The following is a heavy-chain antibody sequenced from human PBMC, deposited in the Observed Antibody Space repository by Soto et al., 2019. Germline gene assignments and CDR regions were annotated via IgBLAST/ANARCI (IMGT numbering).Heavy chain of an antibody. Sequence: PGGSLRLSCVASAFSISAYWMSWVRQAPGKGLEWVAVIWYDGSHESYADSVKGRFTISRDNSKNTLFLQMNSLRAEDTAVYYCARDRYSYDSRAYQGVDWYFDLWGRGTLVTVSS. V-gene: IGHV3-33*08. CDR3: ARDRYSYDSRAYQGVDWYFDL. D-gene: IGHD3-22*01. CDR2: IWYDGSHE. CDR1: AFSISAYW. J-gene: IGHJ2*01.